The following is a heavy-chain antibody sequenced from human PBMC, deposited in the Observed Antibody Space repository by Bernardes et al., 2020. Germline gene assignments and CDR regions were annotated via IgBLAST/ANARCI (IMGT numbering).Heavy chain of an antibody. Sequence: VGSLILSCAASGFTFSSYGMHLARQAPGKGLEWVAVIWYDGSNKYYADSVKGRFTISRDNSKNTLYLQMNSLRVEDTAVYYCARDRSSWDYYGMDVWGQGTTVTVSS. V-gene: IGHV3-33*01. J-gene: IGHJ6*02. CDR2: IWYDGSNK. CDR1: GFTFSSYG. D-gene: IGHD6-13*01. CDR3: ARDRSSWDYYGMDV.